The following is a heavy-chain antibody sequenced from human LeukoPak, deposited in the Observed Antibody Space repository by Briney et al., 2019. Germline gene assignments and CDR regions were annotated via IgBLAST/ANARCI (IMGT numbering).Heavy chain of an antibody. D-gene: IGHD6-19*01. Sequence: ASVKVSCKASGYTFTSYGICWVRQAPGQGLEWMGWISAYNGNTNYAQKLQGRVTMTTDTSTSTAYMELRSLRPDDTAVYYCARDDSVAGTDYWGQGTLVTVSS. CDR1: GYTFTSYG. CDR2: ISAYNGNT. J-gene: IGHJ4*02. CDR3: ARDDSVAGTDY. V-gene: IGHV1-18*01.